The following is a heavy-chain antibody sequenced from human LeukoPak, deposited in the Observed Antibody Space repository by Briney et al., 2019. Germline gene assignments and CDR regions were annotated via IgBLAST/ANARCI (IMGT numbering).Heavy chain of an antibody. CDR1: GFTFSNNW. Sequence: PGGSLRLSCAASGFTFSNNWMSWVRQAPGKGLEWVANINTDGSDPNYADSVKGRFTISRDNPKNSLYLQMHSLRAEDTAVYYCAKDDCSGGSCYSSGNDAFDIWGQGTMVTVSS. J-gene: IGHJ3*02. CDR3: AKDDCSGGSCYSSGNDAFDI. CDR2: INTDGSDP. V-gene: IGHV3-7*05. D-gene: IGHD2-15*01.